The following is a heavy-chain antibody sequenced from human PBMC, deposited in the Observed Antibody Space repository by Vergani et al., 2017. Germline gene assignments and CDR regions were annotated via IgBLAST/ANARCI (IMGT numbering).Heavy chain of an antibody. CDR3: AKGSDGSNWYNFDY. D-gene: IGHD6-13*01. J-gene: IGHJ4*02. V-gene: IGHV3-23*01. Sequence: EVQLLESGGGLVQPGGSLRLSCAASGFTFTSYAMSWVRQAPGKGLEWVSVISGSGYNTYYADSVQGRFTISRDNSKNTLYLQMNSLRAEDTAVYYCAKGSDGSNWYNFDYWGQGTLVTVSS. CDR2: ISGSGYNT. CDR1: GFTFTSYA.